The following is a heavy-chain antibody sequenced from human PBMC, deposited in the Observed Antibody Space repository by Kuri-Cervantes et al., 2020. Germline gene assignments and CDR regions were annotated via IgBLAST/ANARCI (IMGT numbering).Heavy chain of an antibody. V-gene: IGHV4-38-2*01. J-gene: IGHJ4*02. CDR3: ARVQRGSGWYYFDY. CDR1: GYSISSGYY. CDR2: IYHSGST. Sequence: SETLSLTCAVSGYSISSGYYWGWIRQPPGKGLEWIGSIYHSGSTYYNPSLKSRVTISVDTSKNQFSLKLSSVTAADTAVYYCARVQRGSGWYYFDYWGQGTLVTVSS. D-gene: IGHD6-19*01.